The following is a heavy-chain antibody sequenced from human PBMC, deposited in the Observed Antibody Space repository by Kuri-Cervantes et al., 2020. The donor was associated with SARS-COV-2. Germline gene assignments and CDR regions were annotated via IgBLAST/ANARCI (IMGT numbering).Heavy chain of an antibody. CDR1: EFNFRYYG. J-gene: IGHJ6*02. CDR3: AKPGSVRGIIREDHYGLDV. V-gene: IGHV3-30*18. D-gene: IGHD3-10*01. CDR2: ISYDGRDI. Sequence: WGSLRLSCVASEFNFRYYGMYWVRQAPGKGLEWVALISYDGRDIHFRESVKGRFTVSRDNSKNTLYLQMNSLRLEDTGVYFCAKPGSVRGIIREDHYGLDVWGQGTTVTVSS.